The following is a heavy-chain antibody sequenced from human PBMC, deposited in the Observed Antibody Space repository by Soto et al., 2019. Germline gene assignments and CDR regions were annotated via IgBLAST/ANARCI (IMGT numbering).Heavy chain of an antibody. D-gene: IGHD3-10*01. CDR3: ARGRSFSYDSTPPPMFDP. Sequence: GGSLRLSCAGSGFTFSTFDIHWVRQAPGKGLEWFSGIGTLSDTFYAASVQGRFTISRQNAKNSVYLQMNSLRAGDTAFYYCARGRSFSYDSTPPPMFDPWGQGTLVTVSS. CDR2: IGTLSDT. V-gene: IGHV3-13*01. J-gene: IGHJ5*02. CDR1: GFTFSTFD.